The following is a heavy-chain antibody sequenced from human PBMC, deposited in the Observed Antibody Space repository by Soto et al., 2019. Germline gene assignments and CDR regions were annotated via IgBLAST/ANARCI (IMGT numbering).Heavy chain of an antibody. J-gene: IGHJ6*02. Sequence: GGSLRLSCAASGFTFSSYGMHWVRQAPGKGLEWVAVISYDGSNKYYADSVKGRFTISRDNSKNTLYLQMNSLRAEDTAVYYCAKDSMVYAIYGTADYYYYGMDVWGQGTTVTVSS. D-gene: IGHD2-8*01. CDR1: GFTFSSYG. V-gene: IGHV3-30*18. CDR3: AKDSMVYAIYGTADYYYYGMDV. CDR2: ISYDGSNK.